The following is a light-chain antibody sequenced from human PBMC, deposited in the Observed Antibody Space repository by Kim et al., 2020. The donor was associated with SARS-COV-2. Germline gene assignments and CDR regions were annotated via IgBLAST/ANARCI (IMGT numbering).Light chain of an antibody. J-gene: IGLJ2*01. V-gene: IGLV3-1*01. CDR3: QAWDSSTAI. Sequence: SGSPGQTVSISGSGERVGDKYAFWYQQRSGQSPVLVIYQGDKRPSGIPARFSGFLSGDTATLTISGTQPIDEADYYCQAWDSSTAIFGGGTQLTVL. CDR1: RVGDKY. CDR2: QGD.